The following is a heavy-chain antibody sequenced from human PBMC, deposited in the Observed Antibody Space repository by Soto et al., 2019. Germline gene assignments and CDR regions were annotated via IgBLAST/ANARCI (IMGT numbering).Heavy chain of an antibody. D-gene: IGHD2-21*02. CDR2: IIPIFGTA. CDR3: AKDRRVVVTDIFVY. J-gene: IGHJ4*02. V-gene: IGHV1-69*05. CDR1: GGTFSSYA. Sequence: ASVKVSCKASGGTFSSYAISWVRQAPGQGLEWMGGIIPIFGTADSVKGRFTISRDNSKNTLYLQMNSLRAEDTAVYYCAKDRRVVVTDIFVYWGQGTLVTVSS.